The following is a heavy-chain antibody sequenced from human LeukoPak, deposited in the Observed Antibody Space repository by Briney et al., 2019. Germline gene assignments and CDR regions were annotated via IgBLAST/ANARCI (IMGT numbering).Heavy chain of an antibody. CDR3: ARDLYYYDSSGYYC. J-gene: IGHJ4*02. CDR2: IRQDGSEK. D-gene: IGHD3-22*01. Sequence: GGSLRLSCAASGFTFSSYWMSWVRQAPGKGLEWVANIRQDGSEKYYVDSVKGRFTISRDNAKNSLYLQMNSLRAEDTAVYYCARDLYYYDSSGYYCWGQGTLVTVSS. V-gene: IGHV3-7*01. CDR1: GFTFSSYW.